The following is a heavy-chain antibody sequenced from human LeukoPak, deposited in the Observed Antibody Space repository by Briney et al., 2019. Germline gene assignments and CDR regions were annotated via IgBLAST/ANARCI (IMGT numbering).Heavy chain of an antibody. J-gene: IGHJ4*02. Sequence: GASLRLSCAASGFTFSSYAMSWVRQAPGKGLEWVSGINDSGGSTYYADSVKGRFTISRDNSKNTLYLQMNSLRAKDTAVYYCAKGVDTRRGIGMRVVVTYYFDYWGQGTLVTVSS. D-gene: IGHD3-22*01. CDR3: AKGVDTRRGIGMRVVVTYYFDY. CDR1: GFTFSSYA. CDR2: INDSGGST. V-gene: IGHV3-23*01.